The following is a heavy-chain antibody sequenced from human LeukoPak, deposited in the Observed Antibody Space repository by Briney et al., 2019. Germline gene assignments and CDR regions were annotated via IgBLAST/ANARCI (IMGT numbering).Heavy chain of an antibody. CDR1: GASISGGTYY. Sequence: SETLSLTCSVSGASISGGTYYWGWIRQPPGKGLEWIGSIYYTGSTYDNPSLKSRVTISVDTSKNQFSLKLRSVTAAATAVFSCGSRGGSGRAFDSWGQGTLVTVSS. J-gene: IGHJ4*02. CDR3: GSRGGSGRAFDS. V-gene: IGHV4-39*01. CDR2: IYYTGST. D-gene: IGHD1-26*01.